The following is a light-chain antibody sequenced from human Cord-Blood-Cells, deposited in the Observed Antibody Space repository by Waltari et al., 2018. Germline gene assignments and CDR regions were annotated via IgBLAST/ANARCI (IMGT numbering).Light chain of an antibody. CDR3: CSYAGSSTWV. CDR1: SRDVGSYNL. CDR2: EGS. J-gene: IGLJ3*02. V-gene: IGLV2-23*01. Sequence: QSALTQPASVSGSPGQSITISCTGTSRDVGSYNLVSWYQQHPGKAPKRMIYEGSKRPSGFSNRFSGSKSGNTASLTISGLQAEDEADYYCCSYAGSSTWVFGGGTKLTVL.